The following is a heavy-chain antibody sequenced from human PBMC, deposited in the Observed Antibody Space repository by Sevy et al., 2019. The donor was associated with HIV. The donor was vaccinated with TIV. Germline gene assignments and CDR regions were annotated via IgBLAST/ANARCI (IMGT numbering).Heavy chain of an antibody. CDR2: IKQDGSEA. CDR1: GFNFRNFS. CDR3: VRGKEVGASLLDD. J-gene: IGHJ4*02. Sequence: GGSLRLSCVASGFNFRNFSMSWVRQAPGKGLECVADIKQDGSEAYYVDSVKGRFTISRDNAKNSLYLQMNSVRDEDKDMYFCVRGKEVGASLLDDWGQGTPVTVSS. V-gene: IGHV3-7*03. D-gene: IGHD1-26*01.